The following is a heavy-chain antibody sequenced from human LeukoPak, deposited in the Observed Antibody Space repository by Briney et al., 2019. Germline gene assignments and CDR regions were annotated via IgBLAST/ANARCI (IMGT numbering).Heavy chain of an antibody. D-gene: IGHD6-19*01. V-gene: IGHV4-34*01. CDR2: INHSGST. Sequence: PSETLSLTCAVYGGSFSGYYWSWIRQPPGKGLEWIGEINHSGSTNYNPSLKSRVTISVDKSKNQFSLKLSSVTAADTAVYYCAGPIAVAGTGFDYWGQGTLVTVSS. CDR1: GGSFSGYY. CDR3: AGPIAVAGTGFDY. J-gene: IGHJ4*02.